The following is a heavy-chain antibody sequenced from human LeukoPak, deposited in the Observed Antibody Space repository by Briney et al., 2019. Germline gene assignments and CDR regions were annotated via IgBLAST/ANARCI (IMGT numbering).Heavy chain of an antibody. J-gene: IGHJ4*02. CDR3: ARVAAVAGSPFDY. D-gene: IGHD6-19*01. V-gene: IGHV1-18*01. CDR2: ISAYNGNT. Sequence: ASVKVSCKASGYTFTSYDINWVRQATGQGLEWMGWISAYNGNTNYAQKLQGRVTMTTDTSTSTAYMELRSLRSDDTAVYYCARVAAVAGSPFDYWGQGTLVTVSS. CDR1: GYTFTSYD.